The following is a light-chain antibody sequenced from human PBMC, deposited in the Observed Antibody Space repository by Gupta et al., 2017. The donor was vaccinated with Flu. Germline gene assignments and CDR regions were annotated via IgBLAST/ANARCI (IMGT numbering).Light chain of an antibody. J-gene: IGKJ3*01. CDR1: QGISSY. CDR3: QRLNSYPMFT. V-gene: IGKV1-9*01. CDR2: AAS. Sequence: SFLSASVGDRVTITCRASQGISSYLAWYQQNPGKAPKLLIYAASTWQSGVPSRFSGSGSGTEFTLTISSRQPEDFATYYCQRLNSYPMFTFGPGTXVDIK.